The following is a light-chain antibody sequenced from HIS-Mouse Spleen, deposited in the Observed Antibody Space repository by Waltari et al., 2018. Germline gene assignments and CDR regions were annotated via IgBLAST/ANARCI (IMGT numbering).Light chain of an antibody. CDR3: QAWDSSTAV. CDR1: KLGDKY. Sequence: SYELTQPPSVSVSPGQTASITRSGDKLGDKYACWSQQKPGKSPVLVIYQDSKRPSGIPERFSGSNSGNTATLTISGTQAMDEADYYCQAWDSSTAVFGGGTKLTVL. CDR2: QDS. V-gene: IGLV3-1*01. J-gene: IGLJ2*01.